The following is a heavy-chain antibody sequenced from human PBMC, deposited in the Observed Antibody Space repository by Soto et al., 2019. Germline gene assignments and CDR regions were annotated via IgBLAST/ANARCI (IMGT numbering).Heavy chain of an antibody. CDR3: AKQNGYGGNSELEY. Sequence: EVQLLESGGGLVQPGGSLRLSCAASGFTFSSYAMSWVRQAPGKGLEWVSAISGSGGSTYYADSVKGRFTISRDNSKNTLYLQMNSLRAEDTSVYYCAKQNGYGGNSELEYWGQGTLVTVSS. CDR2: ISGSGGST. J-gene: IGHJ4*02. CDR1: GFTFSSYA. D-gene: IGHD2-21*02. V-gene: IGHV3-23*01.